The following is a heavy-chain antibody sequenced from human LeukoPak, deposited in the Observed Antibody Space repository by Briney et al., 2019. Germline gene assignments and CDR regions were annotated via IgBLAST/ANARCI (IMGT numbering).Heavy chain of an antibody. CDR3: VRTNGVYDSSGYAFDI. D-gene: IGHD3-22*01. V-gene: IGHV1-8*01. CDR2: MNPNSGNT. CDR1: GYTFTSYD. J-gene: IGHJ3*02. Sequence: ASVKVSCKASGYTFTSYDINWVRQATGQGLEWMGWMNPNSGNTGYAQKFQGRVTMTRNTSISTAYMELSSLRSEDTAVYYCVRTNGVYDSSGYAFDIWGQGTMVTVPS.